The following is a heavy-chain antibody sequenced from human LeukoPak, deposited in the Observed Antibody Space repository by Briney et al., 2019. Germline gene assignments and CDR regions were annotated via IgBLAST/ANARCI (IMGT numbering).Heavy chain of an antibody. D-gene: IGHD3-22*01. CDR1: GFTFSSYG. V-gene: IGHV3-33*01. Sequence: GGSLRLSCAASGFTFSSYGMHWVRQAPGKGLEWVAVIWYDGSNKYYADSVKGRFTISRDNSKNTLYLQMNSLRAEDTAVYYCARDLAYYYDSSGPFDYWGREPWSPSPQ. CDR2: IWYDGSNK. CDR3: ARDLAYYYDSSGPFDY. J-gene: IGHJ4*02.